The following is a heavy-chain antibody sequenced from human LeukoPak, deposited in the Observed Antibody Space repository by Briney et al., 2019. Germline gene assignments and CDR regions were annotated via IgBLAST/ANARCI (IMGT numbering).Heavy chain of an antibody. Sequence: SQTLSLTCAVSGGSISSGGYSWSWIRQPPGKGLEWIGYIYHSGSTYYNPSLKSRVTISVDRSKNQFSLKLSSVTAADTAVYYCAREVAITMILGNWFDPWGQGTLVTVSS. J-gene: IGHJ5*02. V-gene: IGHV4-30-2*01. CDR2: IYHSGST. CDR1: GGSISSGGYS. CDR3: AREVAITMILGNWFDP. D-gene: IGHD3-22*01.